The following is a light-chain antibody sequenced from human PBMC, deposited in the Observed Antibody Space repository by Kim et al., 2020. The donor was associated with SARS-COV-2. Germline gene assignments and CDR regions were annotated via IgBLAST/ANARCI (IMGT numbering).Light chain of an antibody. V-gene: IGKV1-5*03. CDR2: KAS. CDR3: LQHVSYPLT. J-gene: IGKJ4*01. Sequence: ASVGDRVTIPCRARQSIERWVAWYQQKPGKVPRLLIYKASTLQSGVPLRFSGSGSETQFTLTITSLQPDDFATYYCLQHVSYPLTFGGGTKVEIK. CDR1: QSIERW.